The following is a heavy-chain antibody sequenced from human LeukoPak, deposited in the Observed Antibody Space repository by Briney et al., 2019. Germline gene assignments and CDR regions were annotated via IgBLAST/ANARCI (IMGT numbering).Heavy chain of an antibody. Sequence: ASVKVSCKASGYTFTSYGISWVRQAPGQGLEWMGWISAYNGNTNYAQKLQGRVTMTRDTSTSTVYMELSSLRSEDTAVYYCASSGCSGGSCYFDYWGQGTLVTVSS. CDR3: ASSGCSGGSCYFDY. D-gene: IGHD2-15*01. CDR1: GYTFTSYG. J-gene: IGHJ4*02. CDR2: ISAYNGNT. V-gene: IGHV1-18*01.